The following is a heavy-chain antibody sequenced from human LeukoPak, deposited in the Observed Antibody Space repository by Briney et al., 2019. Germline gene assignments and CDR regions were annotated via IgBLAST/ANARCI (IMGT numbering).Heavy chain of an antibody. V-gene: IGHV3-53*01. CDR2: IYSGGST. D-gene: IGHD5-24*01. J-gene: IGHJ3*02. CDR1: GFTFSSYG. CDR3: AREGGYNYVGAFDI. Sequence: GGSLRLSCAASGFTFSSYGMHWVRQAPGKGLEWVSVIYSGGSTYYADSVKGRFTISRDNSKNTLYLQMNSLRAEDTAVYYCAREGGYNYVGAFDIWGQGTMVTVSS.